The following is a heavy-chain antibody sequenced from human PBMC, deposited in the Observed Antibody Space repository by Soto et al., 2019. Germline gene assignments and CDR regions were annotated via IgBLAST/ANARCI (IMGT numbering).Heavy chain of an antibody. D-gene: IGHD3-9*01. J-gene: IGHJ6*02. Sequence: QVQLQESGPGLVKPSQTLSLTCTVSGGSISSGDYYWSWIRQPPGKGLEWIGYIYYSGSTYYNPSLKSRVTISVDTCKHKSSLKLSSVTAADTAVYYCARDHYVYDILTGYGYYYGMDVWGQGTTVTVSS. CDR3: ARDHYVYDILTGYGYYYGMDV. CDR2: IYYSGST. CDR1: GGSISSGDYY. V-gene: IGHV4-30-4*01.